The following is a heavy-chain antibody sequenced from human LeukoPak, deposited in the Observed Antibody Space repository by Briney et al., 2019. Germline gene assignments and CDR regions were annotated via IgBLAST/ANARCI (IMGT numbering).Heavy chain of an antibody. CDR1: GGSISSSSYY. D-gene: IGHD3-10*01. Sequence: PSETLSLTCTVSGGSISSSSYYWGWIRQPPGKGLEWIGSIYYSGSTYYNPSLKSRVTISVDTSKNQFSLKLSSVTAADTAVYYCARQGYYGSGSYYPSNWFDPWGQGTLVTVSS. V-gene: IGHV4-39*01. CDR3: ARQGYYGSGSYYPSNWFDP. J-gene: IGHJ5*02. CDR2: IYYSGST.